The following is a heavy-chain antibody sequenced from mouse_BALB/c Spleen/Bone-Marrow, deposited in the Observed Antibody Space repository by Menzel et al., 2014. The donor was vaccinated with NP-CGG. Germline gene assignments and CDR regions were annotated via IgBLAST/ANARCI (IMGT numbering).Heavy chain of an antibody. Sequence: QVQLQQSGAELVKPGASVKLSCKASGYTFTGYYMYWVKQRPGQGLEWIGEINPSNGGTNFNEKFKSKATLTVGKSSSTAYMQLSSLTFEDSAIYYCTRPYYGYVGYAYWGQGTQVTVSA. J-gene: IGHJ3*01. CDR1: GYTFTGYY. CDR2: INPSNGGT. V-gene: IGHV1S81*02. D-gene: IGHD1-2*01. CDR3: TRPYYGYVGYAY.